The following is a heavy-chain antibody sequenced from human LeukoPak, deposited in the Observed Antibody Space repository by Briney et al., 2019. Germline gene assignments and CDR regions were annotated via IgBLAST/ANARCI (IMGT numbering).Heavy chain of an antibody. Sequence: GGSLRLSCAASGFTFSTSGMHWVRQAPGKGLEWVAVISYDGSNKYYADSVKGRFTISRDNSKNTLYLQMNSLRAEDTAVYYCAKDGGYDGIWFDYWGQGTLVTVSS. V-gene: IGHV3-30*18. CDR3: AKDGGYDGIWFDY. CDR2: ISYDGSNK. J-gene: IGHJ4*02. D-gene: IGHD5-12*01. CDR1: GFTFSTSG.